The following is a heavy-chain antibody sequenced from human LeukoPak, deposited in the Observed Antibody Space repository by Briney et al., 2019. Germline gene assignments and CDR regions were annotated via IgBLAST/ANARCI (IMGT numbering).Heavy chain of an antibody. CDR3: VKDPRDTYGTNWFVS. Sequence: GGSLRLSCVASGFSFGNYAMSWVRQAPGKGLQWVSQIGGTGGATWYAGFARDRFTISRDNSKKTLYLQMSGLRVEDTAMYYCVKDPRDTYGTNWFVSWGQGTLLIVSS. D-gene: IGHD2-21*01. CDR1: GFSFGNYA. J-gene: IGHJ5*01. V-gene: IGHV3-23*01. CDR2: IGGTGGAT.